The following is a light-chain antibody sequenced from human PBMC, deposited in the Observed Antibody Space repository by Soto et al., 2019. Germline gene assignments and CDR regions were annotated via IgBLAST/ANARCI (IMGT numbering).Light chain of an antibody. Sequence: DIQITQSPSTLPASVGDRVTITCRASQSISTWLAWYQQKPGKAPNRLIYTASYLASGVPSRFSGGGSGTECTLTISSLQPDDFATYYCQQYNDYTLTFGEGTKVDIK. J-gene: IGKJ4*02. CDR2: TAS. CDR1: QSISTW. V-gene: IGKV1-5*03. CDR3: QQYNDYTLT.